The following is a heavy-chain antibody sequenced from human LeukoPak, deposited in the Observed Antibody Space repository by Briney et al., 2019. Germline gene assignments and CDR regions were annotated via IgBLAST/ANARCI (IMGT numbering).Heavy chain of an antibody. CDR3: ARDEGDF. Sequence: SVKVSCKASGGTFSKYTINWVRQRPGQGLEWMGGITPLFGTAKYAQKFQGRVTITRDTSASTAYMEMSSLRSEDTAVYYCARDEGDFWGQGTLVTVSS. J-gene: IGHJ4*02. CDR1: GGTFSKYT. CDR2: ITPLFGTA. V-gene: IGHV1-69*05.